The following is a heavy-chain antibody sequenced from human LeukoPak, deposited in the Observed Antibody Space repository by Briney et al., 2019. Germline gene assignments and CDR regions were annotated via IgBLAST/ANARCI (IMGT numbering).Heavy chain of an antibody. Sequence: SVKVSCKASGFTFTSSAVQWVRQARGQRLEWLGWIVVGSGNTNYAQKFQERVTITRDMSTSTAYMELGSLRSEDTAVYYCAADRSHPRYSYGTHYYGMDVWGKGTTVTVSS. D-gene: IGHD5-18*01. CDR2: IVVGSGNT. J-gene: IGHJ6*04. V-gene: IGHV1-58*01. CDR1: GFTFTSSA. CDR3: AADRSHPRYSYGTHYYGMDV.